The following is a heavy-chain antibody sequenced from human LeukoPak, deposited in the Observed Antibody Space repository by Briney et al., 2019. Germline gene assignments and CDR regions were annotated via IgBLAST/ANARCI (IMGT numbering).Heavy chain of an antibody. CDR2: IYPGDSDT. J-gene: IGHJ4*02. V-gene: IGHV5-51*01. CDR1: GYSFTSFK. CDR3: ARRYCSSTSCYLDY. Sequence: NHGESLKISCKASGYSFTSFKIAWVRQMPGKGLEWMRIIYPGDSDTRYSPSFQGQVTISADKSISTAYLQWSSLKASDTAMYYCARRYCSSTSCYLDYWGQGTLVTVSS. D-gene: IGHD2-2*01.